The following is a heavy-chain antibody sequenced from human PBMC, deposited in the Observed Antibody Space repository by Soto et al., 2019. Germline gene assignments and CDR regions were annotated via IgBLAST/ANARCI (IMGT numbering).Heavy chain of an antibody. CDR1: GFTFSSYA. CDR2: ISYDGSNK. V-gene: IGHV3-30-3*01. D-gene: IGHD1-7*01. CDR3: ARFGITGTTSDY. J-gene: IGHJ4*02. Sequence: GGSLRLSCAATGFTFSSYAMHWVRQAPGKGLEWVAVISYDGSNKYYADSVKGRFTISRDNSKNTLYLQMNSLRAEDTAVYYCARFGITGTTSDYWGQGTLVTVSS.